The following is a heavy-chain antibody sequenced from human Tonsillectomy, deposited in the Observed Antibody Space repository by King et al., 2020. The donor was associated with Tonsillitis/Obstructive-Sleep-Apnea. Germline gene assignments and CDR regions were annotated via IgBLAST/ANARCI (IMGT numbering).Heavy chain of an antibody. Sequence: QLQESGPGLVKPSETLSLTCTVSGGSISSSSYYWGWIRPPPGKGLEWIGSIYYSGSTYYNPSLKSRVTISVDTSKNQFSLKLSSVTAADTAVYYCARRAEHSFDYWGQGTLVTVSS. CDR2: IYYSGST. CDR3: ARRAEHSFDY. J-gene: IGHJ4*02. D-gene: IGHD1-14*01. CDR1: GGSISSSSYY. V-gene: IGHV4-39*01.